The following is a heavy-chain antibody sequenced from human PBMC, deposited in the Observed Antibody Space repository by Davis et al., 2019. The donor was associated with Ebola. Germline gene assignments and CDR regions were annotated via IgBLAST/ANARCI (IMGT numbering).Heavy chain of an antibody. D-gene: IGHD6-13*01. J-gene: IGHJ4*02. CDR1: VITFSSYA. Sequence: GESLKISCTDSVITFSSYAMTWVRQAPGKGLEWVSAISGSGGSTYYADSVKGRFTISRDNSKNTLYLQMNSLRAEDTAVYYCAKDRGFLAAAGSDYWGQGTLVTVSS. CDR2: ISGSGGST. V-gene: IGHV3-23*01. CDR3: AKDRGFLAAAGSDY.